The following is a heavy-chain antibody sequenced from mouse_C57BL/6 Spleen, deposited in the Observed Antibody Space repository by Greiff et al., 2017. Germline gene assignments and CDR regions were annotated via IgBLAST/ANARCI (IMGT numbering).Heavy chain of an antibody. D-gene: IGHD2-4*01. Sequence: WVKQRPGQGLEWIGEIDPSDSYTNYNQKFKGKATLTVDTSSSTAYMQLSSLTSEDSAVYYCARRRDDYDGGYFDVWGTGTTVTVSS. CDR2: IDPSDSYT. CDR3: ARRRDDYDGGYFDV. V-gene: IGHV1-50*01. J-gene: IGHJ1*03.